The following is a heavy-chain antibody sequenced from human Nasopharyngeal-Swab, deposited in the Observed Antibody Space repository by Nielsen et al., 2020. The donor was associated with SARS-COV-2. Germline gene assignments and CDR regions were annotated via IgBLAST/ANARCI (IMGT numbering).Heavy chain of an antibody. CDR2: IYYSGST. D-gene: IGHD6-19*01. CDR1: GGSISSSSYY. J-gene: IGHJ4*02. Sequence: SETLSLTCTVSGGSISSSSYYWGWIRQPPGKGLEWIGSIYYSGSTYYNPSLKSRVTISVDTSKNQFSLKLSSVTAADTAVYYCARGPSSGWYVNYYLDYWGQGTLVTVSS. V-gene: IGHV4-39*07. CDR3: ARGPSSGWYVNYYLDY.